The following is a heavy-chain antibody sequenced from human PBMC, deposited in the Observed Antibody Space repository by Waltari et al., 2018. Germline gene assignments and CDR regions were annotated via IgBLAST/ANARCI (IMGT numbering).Heavy chain of an antibody. CDR3: AKDAFGNTYLDF. Sequence: QVNLVESGGGVVQPGGSLRLSCATSGFTFSHFGMLWVRQAPGKGVEWVALMWFDGSDKFYADSVRGRFTISRDNSARTLYLDMDSLRLDDTAMYYCAKDAFGNTYLDFWGQGTLVTVSS. CDR1: GFTFSHFG. D-gene: IGHD2-2*02. CDR2: MWFDGSDK. V-gene: IGHV3-30*02. J-gene: IGHJ4*02.